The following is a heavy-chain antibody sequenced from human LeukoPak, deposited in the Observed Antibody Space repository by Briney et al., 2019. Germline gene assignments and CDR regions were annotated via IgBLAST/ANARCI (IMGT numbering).Heavy chain of an antibody. CDR3: ARALGYSGYDSGVFGY. J-gene: IGHJ4*02. D-gene: IGHD5-12*01. V-gene: IGHV1-8*01. CDR2: INPNSGNT. CDR1: GYTFTSYD. Sequence: ASVKVSCKASGYTFTSYDMNWVRQATGQGLEWMGWINPNSGNTGYAQKFQGRVTMTRNTSRSTVYMELSSLRAEDTAVYYCARALGYSGYDSGVFGYWGQGTLVTVSS.